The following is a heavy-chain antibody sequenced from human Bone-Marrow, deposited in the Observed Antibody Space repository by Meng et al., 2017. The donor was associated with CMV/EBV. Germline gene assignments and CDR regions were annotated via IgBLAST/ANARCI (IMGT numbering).Heavy chain of an antibody. J-gene: IGHJ6*02. D-gene: IGHD5-18*01. Sequence: SVKVSCKASGGTFSSYAISWVRQAPGQGLEWMGGIIPIFGTANYAQKFQGRVTITTDESTSTAYMELSSLRSEDTAVYYCAREYAAMVDVYYYGMDVWGQGTTVTVSS. CDR1: GGTFSSYA. CDR3: AREYAAMVDVYYYGMDV. V-gene: IGHV1-69*05. CDR2: IIPIFGTA.